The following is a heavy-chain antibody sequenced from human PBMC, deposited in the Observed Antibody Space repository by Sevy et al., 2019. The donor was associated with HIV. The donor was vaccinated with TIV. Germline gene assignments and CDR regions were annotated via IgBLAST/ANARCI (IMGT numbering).Heavy chain of an antibody. D-gene: IGHD2-21*02. J-gene: IGHJ1*01. CDR3: ARASSCGGDCYYLQY. Sequence: ASVKVSCKSSGDSFSGYTIIWVRQAPGQGLEWMGGIIPISGPAGPTNSAQNFPDRATITADISTHTAYMELSRLRSEDTALYFCARASSCGGDCYYLQYWGQGTLVTVSS. CDR1: GDSFSGYT. V-gene: IGHV1-69*06. CDR2: IIPISGPAGPT.